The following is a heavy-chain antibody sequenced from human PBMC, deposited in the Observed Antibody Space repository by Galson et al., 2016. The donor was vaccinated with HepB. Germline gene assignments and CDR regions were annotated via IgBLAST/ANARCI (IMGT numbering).Heavy chain of an antibody. CDR2: ISTELGNT. V-gene: IGHV1-18*04. Sequence: SAKVSCKASGYTFTNYGISWVRQAPRQGPEWMGWISTELGNTNFAPRFLGRVILTTDTTTSTAYMELTTLRADDTAMYYCAWGRHWGQGTLVTVSS. J-gene: IGHJ4*02. D-gene: IGHD7-27*01. CDR1: GYTFTNYG. CDR3: AWGRH.